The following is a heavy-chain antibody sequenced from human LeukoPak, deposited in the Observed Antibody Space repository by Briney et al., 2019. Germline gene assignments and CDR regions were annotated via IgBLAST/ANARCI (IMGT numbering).Heavy chain of an antibody. CDR3: ARGYSRAAFDI. V-gene: IGHV3-48*01. CDR2: ISSTSGTI. D-gene: IGHD2-15*01. J-gene: IGHJ3*02. CDR1: GFTFSNYL. Sequence: GGSLRLSCVGSGFTFSNYLMNWVRQAPGKGLEWVSFISSTSGTIYYADAVKGRFTVSRDNAKNSLLLQMNSLRAEGTALYYCARGYSRAAFDIWGQGTMVTVSS.